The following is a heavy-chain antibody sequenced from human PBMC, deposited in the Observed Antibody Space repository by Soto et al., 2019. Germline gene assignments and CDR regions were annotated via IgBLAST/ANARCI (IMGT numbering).Heavy chain of an antibody. D-gene: IGHD2-15*01. Sequence: GGALRLSCAVSGFTFSNYLMSWGRPAPGEGLEGVANIKQDGSEKYYVDSVKGRFTISRDNAKNSLFLHMDSLRAEDTAVYYCVRDSDCSGGSCFISAYWGQGTLVTVSS. CDR2: IKQDGSEK. V-gene: IGHV3-7*01. CDR3: VRDSDCSGGSCFISAY. J-gene: IGHJ4*02. CDR1: GFTFSNYL.